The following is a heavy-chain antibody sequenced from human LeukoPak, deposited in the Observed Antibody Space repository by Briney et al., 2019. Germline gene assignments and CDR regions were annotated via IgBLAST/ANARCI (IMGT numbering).Heavy chain of an antibody. D-gene: IGHD1-26*01. CDR2: ISPNSGIT. CDR1: GYTFTAYY. Sequence: ASVKVSCKASGYTFTAYYLHWVRQAPGQGLEWMGWISPNSGITHYAQKFQGRVTLTGDTSISTAYMELSSLRFDDTAVYYCARGEVGIVDWGQGTRVTVSS. CDR3: ARGEVGIVD. V-gene: IGHV1-2*02. J-gene: IGHJ4*02.